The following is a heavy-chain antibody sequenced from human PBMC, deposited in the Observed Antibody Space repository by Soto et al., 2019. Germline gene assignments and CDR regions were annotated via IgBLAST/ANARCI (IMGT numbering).Heavy chain of an antibody. Sequence: GGSLRLSCAASGFTFSSYWMSWVRQASGKGLEWVANIKQDGSEKYYVDSVKGRFTISRDNAKNSLYLQMNSLRAEDTAVYYCARQLRGIVVVVAAPFDYWGQRTLVTVSS. D-gene: IGHD2-15*01. V-gene: IGHV3-7*01. J-gene: IGHJ4*02. CDR3: ARQLRGIVVVVAAPFDY. CDR1: GFTFSSYW. CDR2: IKQDGSEK.